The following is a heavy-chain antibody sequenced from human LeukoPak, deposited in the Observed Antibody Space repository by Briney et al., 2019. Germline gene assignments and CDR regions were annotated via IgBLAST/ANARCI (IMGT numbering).Heavy chain of an antibody. D-gene: IGHD3-9*01. J-gene: IGHJ4*02. Sequence: PGGSLRLSCAASGFTFSSYEMNWVRQAPGKGLEWVSYISSSGSTIYYADSVKGRFTISRDNAKNSLYLRMNSLRAEDTAVYYCARDHYDILTGYYTPLGYWGQGTLVTVSS. V-gene: IGHV3-48*03. CDR2: ISSSGSTI. CDR1: GFTFSSYE. CDR3: ARDHYDILTGYYTPLGY.